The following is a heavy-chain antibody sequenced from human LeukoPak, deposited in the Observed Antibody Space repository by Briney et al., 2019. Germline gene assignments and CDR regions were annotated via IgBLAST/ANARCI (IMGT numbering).Heavy chain of an antibody. V-gene: IGHV4-59*01. CDR1: GGSISSYY. CDR3: ARFGYCTNGVCYPFDY. J-gene: IGHJ4*02. D-gene: IGHD2-8*01. Sequence: PSETLSLTCTVSGGSISSYYWSWIRQPPGKGLEWIGYIYYSGSTNYNPSLKSRVTISVDTSKNQFSLKLSSVTAADTAVYYCARFGYCTNGVCYPFDYWGQGTLVTVSS. CDR2: IYYSGST.